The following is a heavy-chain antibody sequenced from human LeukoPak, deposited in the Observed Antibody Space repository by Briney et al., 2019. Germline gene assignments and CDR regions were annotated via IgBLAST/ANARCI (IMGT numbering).Heavy chain of an antibody. D-gene: IGHD6-13*01. Sequence: SVKVSCKASGGTFSSYAISWVRQAPGQGLEWMGGIIPIFGTANYAQKFQGRVTITADESTSTANMELSSLRSEDTAVYYCARGDSSSWYGPRYYYYYMDVWGKGTTVTVSS. V-gene: IGHV1-69*13. CDR1: GGTFSSYA. CDR2: IIPIFGTA. J-gene: IGHJ6*03. CDR3: ARGDSSSWYGPRYYYYYMDV.